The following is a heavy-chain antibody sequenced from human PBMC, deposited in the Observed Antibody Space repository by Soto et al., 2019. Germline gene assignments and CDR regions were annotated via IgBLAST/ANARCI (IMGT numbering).Heavy chain of an antibody. Sequence: SETLFLTCTVSGGSISTYYWSWIRQPAGKGLEWIGRIYTSGSTNYNPSLKSRVTISVDTSKNQFSLKLSSVTAADTAVYYCARYQEYSNPYYYYGMDVWGQGTTVTVSS. V-gene: IGHV4-4*07. J-gene: IGHJ6*02. CDR2: IYTSGST. CDR1: GGSISTYY. D-gene: IGHD6-6*01. CDR3: ARYQEYSNPYYYYGMDV.